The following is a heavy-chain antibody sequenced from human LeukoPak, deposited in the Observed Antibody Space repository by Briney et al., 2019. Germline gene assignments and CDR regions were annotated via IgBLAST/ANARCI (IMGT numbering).Heavy chain of an antibody. D-gene: IGHD3-3*01. CDR3: ARDPSTIFGVVIIPAYPDY. J-gene: IGHJ4*02. CDR2: INPNSGGT. Sequence: ASVKVSCKASGYTFTGYYMHWVRQAPGQGLEWMGWINPNSGGTNYAQKFQGRVTMTRDTSISTAYMELSRLRSDDTAVYYCARDPSTIFGVVIIPAYPDYWGQGTLVTVSS. CDR1: GYTFTGYY. V-gene: IGHV1-2*02.